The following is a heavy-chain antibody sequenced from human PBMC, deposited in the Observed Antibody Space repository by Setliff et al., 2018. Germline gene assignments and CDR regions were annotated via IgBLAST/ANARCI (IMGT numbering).Heavy chain of an antibody. J-gene: IGHJ6*03. D-gene: IGHD6-19*01. V-gene: IGHV4-4*07. CDR2: XXXXXXX. CDR3: AREQWLDPPGYYYMDV. CDR1: GGSISSYY. Sequence: SETLSLTCTVSGGSISSYYWSWIRQPAGXXLXXXXXXXXXXXXXXXXSXKXXXTMSIDTSKNQFSLKLNSVTAADMAVYYCAREQWLDPPGYYYMDVWAKGTTVTVSS.